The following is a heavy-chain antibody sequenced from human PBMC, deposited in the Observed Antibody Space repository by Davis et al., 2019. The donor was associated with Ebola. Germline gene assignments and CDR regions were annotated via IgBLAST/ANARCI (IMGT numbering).Heavy chain of an antibody. Sequence: GESLKISCAASGFTFSSYSMIRVRQAPGKGLEWISYISTSSSTIYYADSVKGRFTISRDNAENSLYLQMNSLSAEDTAVYYCARAYYYGSGTYKDRNYYYGMDVWGKGTTVTVSS. CDR1: GFTFSSYS. J-gene: IGHJ6*04. V-gene: IGHV3-48*01. CDR2: ISTSSSTI. CDR3: ARAYYYGSGTYKDRNYYYGMDV. D-gene: IGHD3-10*01.